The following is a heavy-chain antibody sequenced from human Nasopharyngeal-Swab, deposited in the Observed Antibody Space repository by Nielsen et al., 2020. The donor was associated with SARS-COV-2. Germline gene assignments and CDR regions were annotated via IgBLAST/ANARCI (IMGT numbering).Heavy chain of an antibody. CDR1: GFTFSSYA. CDR3: IVSSIAARGPYYFDY. V-gene: IGHV3-30*04. Sequence: SCAASGFTFSSYAMHWVRQAPGKGLEWVAVISYDGSNKYYADSVKGRFTISRDNSKNTLYLQMNSLRAEDTAVYYCIVSSIAARGPYYFDYWGQGTLVTVSS. J-gene: IGHJ4*02. D-gene: IGHD6-6*01. CDR2: ISYDGSNK.